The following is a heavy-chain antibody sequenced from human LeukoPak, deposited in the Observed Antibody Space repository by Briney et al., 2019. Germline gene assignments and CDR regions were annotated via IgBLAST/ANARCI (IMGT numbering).Heavy chain of an antibody. J-gene: IGHJ4*02. V-gene: IGHV3-21*01. D-gene: IGHD3-22*01. CDR3: ARAVPSTYYYDSSGYPDY. CDR2: ISSSSSYI. Sequence: GGSLRLSCAASGFTFSSYSMNWVRQAPGKGLEWVSSISSSSSYIYYADSVKGRFTISRDNAKNSLYLQMNSLRAEDTDVYYYARAVPSTYYYDSSGYPDYWGQGPLVTVSS. CDR1: GFTFSSYS.